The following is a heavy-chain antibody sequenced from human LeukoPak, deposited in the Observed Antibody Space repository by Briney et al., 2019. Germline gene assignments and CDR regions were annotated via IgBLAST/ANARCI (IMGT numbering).Heavy chain of an antibody. CDR2: ISYDGSNK. Sequence: GGSLRLSCAASGFTFSSYGMHWVRQAPDKGLEWVAVISYDGSNKYYPDSVKGRFTISRDNSKNTLYLQMNSLRAEDTAVYYCAKDSGRLAALVRGVIPRKYWGQGTLVSVSS. CDR3: AKDSGRLAALVRGVIPRKY. V-gene: IGHV3-30*18. CDR1: GFTFSSYG. J-gene: IGHJ4*02. D-gene: IGHD3-10*01.